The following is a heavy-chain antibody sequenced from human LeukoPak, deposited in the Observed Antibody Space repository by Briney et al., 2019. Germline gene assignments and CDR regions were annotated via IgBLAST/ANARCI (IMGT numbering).Heavy chain of an antibody. J-gene: IGHJ4*02. CDR1: GFTFSSYS. Sequence: PGGSLRLSCAASGFTFSSYSMNWVRQGPGKGLEWVSYISSSSSTIYYADSVKGRFTISRDNAKNSLYLQMNSLRAEDTAVYYCAKALVGMVRGVIRIPPDYRGQGTLVTVSS. CDR3: AKALVGMVRGVIRIPPDY. CDR2: ISSSSSTI. D-gene: IGHD3-10*01. V-gene: IGHV3-48*04.